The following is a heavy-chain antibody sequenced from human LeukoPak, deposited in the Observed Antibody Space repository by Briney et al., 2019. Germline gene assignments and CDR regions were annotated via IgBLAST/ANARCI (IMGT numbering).Heavy chain of an antibody. Sequence: SETLSLTCTVSGGSISSYYWSWIRQLPGKGLEWIGYIYYSGSTNYNPSLKSRVTISVDTSKNQFSLKLSSVTAAGTAVYYCARGLLRYDGMDVWGQGTTVTVSS. J-gene: IGHJ6*02. D-gene: IGHD3-3*01. V-gene: IGHV4-59*01. CDR1: GGSISSYY. CDR3: ARGLLRYDGMDV. CDR2: IYYSGST.